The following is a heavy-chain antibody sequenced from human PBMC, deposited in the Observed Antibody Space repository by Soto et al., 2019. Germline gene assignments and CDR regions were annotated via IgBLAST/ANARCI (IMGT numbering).Heavy chain of an antibody. D-gene: IGHD6-19*01. CDR2: ISWYSGSR. Sequence: EVQLVESGGGLVQPGRSLRLSCAASGFTFDDYAMHWVRPAPGKGLEWVSGISWYSGSRGYADSVKGRFTISRDNAKNSLYLQMNSLRAEDTALYYCGKDNGGQGYSSCWYGWFDPWGQGTLVTVSS. V-gene: IGHV3-9*01. CDR3: GKDNGGQGYSSCWYGWFDP. CDR1: GFTFDDYA. J-gene: IGHJ5*02.